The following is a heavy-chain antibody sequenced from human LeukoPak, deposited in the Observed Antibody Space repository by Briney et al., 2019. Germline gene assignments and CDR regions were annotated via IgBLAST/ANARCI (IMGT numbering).Heavy chain of an antibody. CDR1: GYTFTSYD. J-gene: IGHJ4*02. V-gene: IGHV1-8*01. Sequence: SVKVSCKASGYTFTSYDINWVRQATGQGLEWMGWMNPNSGNTGYAQKFQGRVTMTRNTSISTAYMELSSLRSEDTAVYYCARRRSMTTVTSFDYWGQGTLVTVSS. CDR3: ARRRSMTTVTSFDY. D-gene: IGHD4-17*01. CDR2: MNPNSGNT.